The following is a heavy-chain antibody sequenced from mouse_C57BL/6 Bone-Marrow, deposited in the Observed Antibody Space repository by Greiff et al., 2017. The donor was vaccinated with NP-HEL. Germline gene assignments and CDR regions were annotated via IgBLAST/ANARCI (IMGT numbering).Heavy chain of an antibody. CDR2: INPYNGDT. Sequence: VQLQQSGPELVKPGDSVQISCKASGYSFTGYFMNWVMQSHGKSLEWIGRINPYNGDTFYNQKFKGKATLTVDKSSSTAHMELRSLTSEDSAVYYCARDWLYWFAYWGQGTLVTVSA. V-gene: IGHV1-20*01. D-gene: IGHD1-2*01. CDR3: ARDWLYWFAY. J-gene: IGHJ3*01. CDR1: GYSFTGYF.